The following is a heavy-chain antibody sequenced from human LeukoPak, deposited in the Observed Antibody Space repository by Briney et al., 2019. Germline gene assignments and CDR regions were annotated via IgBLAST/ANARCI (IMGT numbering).Heavy chain of an antibody. V-gene: IGHV3-23*01. Sequence: GGSLRLSCAASGFTFSSYSMNCVRQARGKGREWVSSISGSGYNTYYIDSVKGRFTISRDNSKNTLYLQMNSLRNENTAVYYCARPVGVTNRVMEDYWGQGTLVTVSS. CDR2: ISGSGYNT. CDR1: GFTFSSYS. CDR3: ARPVGVTNRVMEDY. D-gene: IGHD2-8*01. J-gene: IGHJ4*02.